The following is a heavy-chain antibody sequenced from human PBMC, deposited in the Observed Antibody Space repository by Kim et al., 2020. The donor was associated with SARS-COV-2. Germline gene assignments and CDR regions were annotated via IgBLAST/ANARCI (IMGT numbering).Heavy chain of an antibody. CDR1: GYSFTSYW. CDR3: ARLSDCSGGSCYSVHYYYGMDV. J-gene: IGHJ6*02. Sequence: GESLKISCKGSGYSFTSYWIGWVRQMPGKGLEWMGIIYPGDSDTRYSPSFQGQVTISADKSISTAYLQWSSLKASDTAMYYCARLSDCSGGSCYSVHYYYGMDVWGQGTTVTVSS. CDR2: IYPGDSDT. V-gene: IGHV5-51*01. D-gene: IGHD2-15*01.